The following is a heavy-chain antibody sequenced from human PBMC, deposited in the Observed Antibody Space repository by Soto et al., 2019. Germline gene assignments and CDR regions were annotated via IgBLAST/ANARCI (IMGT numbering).Heavy chain of an antibody. Sequence: QVQLVQSGAEVKKPGASVKVSCKASGYTFTSYAMHWVRQAPGQRLEWMGWINAGNGNTKYSQKFQGRVTITRDTSASTAYMELSSLRSEDTAVYYCARDRIAVAGVAGCNWFDPWGQGTLVTVSS. J-gene: IGHJ5*02. D-gene: IGHD6-19*01. CDR2: INAGNGNT. CDR3: ARDRIAVAGVAGCNWFDP. CDR1: GYTFTSYA. V-gene: IGHV1-3*01.